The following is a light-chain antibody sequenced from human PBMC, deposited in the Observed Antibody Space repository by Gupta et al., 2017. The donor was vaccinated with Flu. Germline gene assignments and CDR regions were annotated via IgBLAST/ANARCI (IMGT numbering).Light chain of an antibody. CDR3: QQYNDWPLT. Sequence: GERATLSCSASQSVTSNLAWYQQKPGQAPRLLIHGASTRATTTPARFSGSGSGTEFTLTISSLQSEDFAVYFCQQYNDWPLTVGGGTKVDIK. J-gene: IGKJ4*01. CDR2: GAS. CDR1: QSVTSN. V-gene: IGKV3-15*01.